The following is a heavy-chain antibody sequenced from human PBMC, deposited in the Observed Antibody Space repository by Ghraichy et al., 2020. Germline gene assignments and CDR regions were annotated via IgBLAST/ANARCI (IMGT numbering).Heavy chain of an antibody. V-gene: IGHV3-30*02. D-gene: IGHD3-22*01. Sequence: GGSLRLSCEASGFTFSSYGMHWVRQAPGKGLEWVAFIRYDGIKKYYADSVKGRFTISRDNSKNTVYLQMNSLRAEDTAEFYCATDRDFYDTNNFNGYFDYWGQGTLVTVSS. CDR1: GFTFSSYG. J-gene: IGHJ4*02. CDR3: ATDRDFYDTNNFNGYFDY. CDR2: IRYDGIKK.